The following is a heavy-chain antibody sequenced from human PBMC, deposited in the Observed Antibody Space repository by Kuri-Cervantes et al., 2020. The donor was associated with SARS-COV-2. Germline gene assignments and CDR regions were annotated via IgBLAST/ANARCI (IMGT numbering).Heavy chain of an antibody. J-gene: IGHJ4*02. Sequence: SETLSLTCTVSGGSISSGDYYWSWIRQPPGKGLEWIGYIYYSGSTYYNPSLKSRVTISVDTYKNQFSLKLSSVTAADTAGYYCARQISGYKEGVVDYWGQGTLVTVSS. CDR3: ARQISGYKEGVVDY. CDR2: IYYSGST. CDR1: GGSISSGDYY. D-gene: IGHD3-22*01. V-gene: IGHV4-30-4*01.